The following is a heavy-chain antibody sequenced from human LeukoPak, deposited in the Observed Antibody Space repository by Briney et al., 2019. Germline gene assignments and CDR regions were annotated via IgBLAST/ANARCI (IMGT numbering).Heavy chain of an antibody. CDR3: ARGQYYYGSGSGDYFDY. Sequence: GASVEVSCKASGYTFTSYDINWVRQATGQGLEWMGWMNPNSGNTGYTQKFQGRVTITRNTSISTAYMELSSLRSEDTAVYYCARGQYYYGSGSGDYFDYWGQGTLVTVSS. V-gene: IGHV1-8*03. CDR2: MNPNSGNT. D-gene: IGHD3-10*01. CDR1: GYTFTSYD. J-gene: IGHJ4*02.